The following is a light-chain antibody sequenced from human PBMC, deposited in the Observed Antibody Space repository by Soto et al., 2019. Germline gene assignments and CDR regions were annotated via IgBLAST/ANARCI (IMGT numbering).Light chain of an antibody. J-gene: IGLJ3*02. V-gene: IGLV1-40*01. CDR2: GNS. CDR1: SSNIGAGYD. CDR3: QSYDTSLSAGV. Sequence: QSVLTQPPSVSGAPGQRVTISCTGSSSNIGAGYDVHWYQQLPGTAPKLLMYGNSNRPSGVPDRFSGSKSGTSGSLAIAGLQAEDEADYHCQSYDTSLSAGVFGGGTKVTVL.